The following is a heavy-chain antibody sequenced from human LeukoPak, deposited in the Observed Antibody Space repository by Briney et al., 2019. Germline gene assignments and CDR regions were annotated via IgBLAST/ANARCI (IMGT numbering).Heavy chain of an antibody. CDR2: IYYSGST. CDR1: GGSISSYY. CDR3: ARLYGSGSYVDWFDP. Sequence: SETLSLTCTVSGGSISSYYWSWIRQPPGKGLEWIGYIYYSGSTNYNPSLKSRVTISVDTSKNQFSLKLSSVTAADTAVYYCARLYGSGSYVDWFDPWGQGTLVTVSS. V-gene: IGHV4-59*08. J-gene: IGHJ5*02. D-gene: IGHD3-10*01.